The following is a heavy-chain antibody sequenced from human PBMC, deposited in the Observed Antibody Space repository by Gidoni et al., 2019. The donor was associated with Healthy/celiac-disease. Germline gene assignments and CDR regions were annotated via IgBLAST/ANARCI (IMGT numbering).Heavy chain of an antibody. Sequence: QVQLVESGGGVVQPGRSRRLSCAASGFPLSSYAMHWVRQAPGKGLERVAVISDDGSNKYYADSVKGRFTIPRDNSKNTLYLQMNSLRAEDTAVYYCAREVVIGGGDRGYFDYWGQGTLVTVSS. CDR3: AREVVIGGGDRGYFDY. D-gene: IGHD2-21*01. CDR2: ISDDGSNK. J-gene: IGHJ4*02. CDR1: GFPLSSYA. V-gene: IGHV3-30-3*01.